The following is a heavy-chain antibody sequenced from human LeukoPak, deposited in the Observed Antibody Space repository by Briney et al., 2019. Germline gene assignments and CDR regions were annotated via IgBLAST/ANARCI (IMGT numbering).Heavy chain of an antibody. D-gene: IGHD4-11*01. Sequence: ASVPVSRKASRGTLPDLYIHGLRPPPAKELAGIGWSNAKSCNTRYPQKLQDRVTMTRHTSTNATFMELTKLTPDDTAMFYCARDNQEDSAVSNGYDGGWFDPWGQGTLVTVLS. CDR3: ARDNQEDSAVSNGYDGGWFDP. CDR2: SNAKSCNT. CDR1: RGTLPDLY. V-gene: IGHV1-2*02. J-gene: IGHJ5*02.